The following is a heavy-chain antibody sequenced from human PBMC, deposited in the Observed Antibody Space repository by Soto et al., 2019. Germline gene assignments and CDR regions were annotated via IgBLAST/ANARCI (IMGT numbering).Heavy chain of an antibody. J-gene: IGHJ5*02. CDR1: GFTFSSYS. V-gene: IGHV3-21*01. D-gene: IGHD6-6*01. Sequence: PGGSLRLSCAASGFTFSSYSMNWVRQAPGKGLEWVSSISSSSSYIYYAESVKGRFTISRDNAKNSLYLQMNSLRAEDTAVYYCARDPLRLKYSSSPASNWFDPWGQGTLVTVSS. CDR3: ARDPLRLKYSSSPASNWFDP. CDR2: ISSSSSYI.